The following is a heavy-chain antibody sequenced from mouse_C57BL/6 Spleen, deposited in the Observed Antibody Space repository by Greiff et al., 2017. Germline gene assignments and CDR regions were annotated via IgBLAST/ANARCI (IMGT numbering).Heavy chain of an antibody. CDR2: FSSGGDYI. CDR1: GFTFSRYA. Sequence: EVMLVESGEGLVKPGGSLKLSCAASGFTFSRYAMSWVRQTPEKRLEWVAYFSSGGDYIYYAATVHGRFTIYRDNARNTLYLQMSSLNSEDTAMYYCTRDGGYDYYAMDYWGQGTSVTVSS. CDR3: TRDGGYDYYAMDY. V-gene: IGHV5-9-1*02. J-gene: IGHJ4*01. D-gene: IGHD2-10*02.